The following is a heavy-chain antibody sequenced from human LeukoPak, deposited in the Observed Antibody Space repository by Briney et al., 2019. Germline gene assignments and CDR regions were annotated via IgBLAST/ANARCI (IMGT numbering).Heavy chain of an antibody. D-gene: IGHD4-17*01. CDR3: ARFDYGDSYFDS. J-gene: IGHJ4*02. CDR2: IYYSGST. CDR1: GRSISSSSYY. Sequence: PSETLSLTCTVSGRSISSSSYYWGWIRQPPGKGLEWIGSIYYSGSTYFNPSLKSRVAISVDTSKNQFSLQVSSVTAADTAVYYCARFDYGDSYFDSWDQGTLVTFSS. V-gene: IGHV4-39*01.